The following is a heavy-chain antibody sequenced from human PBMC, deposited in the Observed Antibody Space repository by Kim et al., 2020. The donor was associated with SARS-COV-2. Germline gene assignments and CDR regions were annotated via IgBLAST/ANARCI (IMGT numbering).Heavy chain of an antibody. CDR3: ASWAAYSGYDLLDYYGMDV. Sequence: KARFTISRDNAKNSLYLQMNSLRAEDPAVYYCASWAAYSGYDLLDYYGMDVWGQGTTVTVSS. D-gene: IGHD5-12*01. V-gene: IGHV3-11*01. J-gene: IGHJ6*02.